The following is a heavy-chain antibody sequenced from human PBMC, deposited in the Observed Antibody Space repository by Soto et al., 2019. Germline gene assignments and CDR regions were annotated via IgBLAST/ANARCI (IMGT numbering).Heavy chain of an antibody. D-gene: IGHD6-19*01. CDR2: IKQDGSEK. J-gene: IGHJ4*02. CDR3: ARYSSGWYFDY. Sequence: PGGSLRLSCAASGFTFSSYWMSWVRQAPGKGLEWVANIKQDGSEKYYVDSVKGRFAISRDNAKNSLYLQMNSLRAEDSAVYYSARYSSGWYFDYWGQGTQVTVSS. V-gene: IGHV3-7*04. CDR1: GFTFSSYW.